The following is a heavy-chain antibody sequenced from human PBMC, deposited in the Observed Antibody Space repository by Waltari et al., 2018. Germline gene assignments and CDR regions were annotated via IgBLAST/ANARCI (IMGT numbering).Heavy chain of an antibody. J-gene: IGHJ4*02. V-gene: IGHV1-8*01. D-gene: IGHD6-13*01. CDR1: GYTFTRYD. Sequence: QVQLVQSGAEVKKPGASVKVSCKASGYTFTRYDINWVRQATGQGLEWMGWRNPISGNTCYAQKFQGSVTMTRNTSISTAYMELSSLRSEDTAVYYCARGFPIAAAGTVYWGQGTLVTVSS. CDR2: RNPISGNT. CDR3: ARGFPIAAAGTVY.